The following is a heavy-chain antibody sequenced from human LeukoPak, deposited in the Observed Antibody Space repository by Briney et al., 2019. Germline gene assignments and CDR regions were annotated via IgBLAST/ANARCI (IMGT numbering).Heavy chain of an antibody. V-gene: IGHV1-69*04. CDR1: GGTFSSYA. CDR3: ARYIVVVTARGAFDI. Sequence: SVKVSCKASGGTFSSYAISWVRQAPGQGLEWMGRIIPILGIANYAQKFQGRVTITADKSTSTAYMELSSLRSEDTAVYYCARYIVVVTARGAFDIWGQGTMVTVSS. CDR2: IIPILGIA. J-gene: IGHJ3*02. D-gene: IGHD2-21*02.